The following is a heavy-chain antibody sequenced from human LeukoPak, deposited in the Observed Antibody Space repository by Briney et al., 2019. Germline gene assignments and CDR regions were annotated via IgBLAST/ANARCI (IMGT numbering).Heavy chain of an antibody. D-gene: IGHD6-13*01. J-gene: IGHJ4*02. Sequence: GGSLRLSCAASEFTFNNAWMSWVRQAPGKGLEWVGRIKSKADGGTTGYAAPVKGRFTISRDGSKNTLYLQMNSLKTEDTAVYYCTTNIGATGTSVYWGQGTLVTVSS. CDR1: EFTFNNAW. CDR2: IKSKADGGTT. V-gene: IGHV3-15*01. CDR3: TTNIGATGTSVY.